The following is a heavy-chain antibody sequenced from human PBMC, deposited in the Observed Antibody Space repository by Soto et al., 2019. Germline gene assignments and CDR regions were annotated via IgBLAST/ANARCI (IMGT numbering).Heavy chain of an antibody. CDR3: ARRSPAALTMYYFDY. V-gene: IGHV5-51*01. CDR2: IYPGDSDT. CDR1: GYSFTSYW. D-gene: IGHD6-13*01. J-gene: IGHJ4*02. Sequence: PGESLKISCNGSGYSFTSYWIGWVRQMPWKGLEWMGIIYPGDSDTRYSPSFQGQVTISADKSITTAYLQWSSLKASDTAMYYCARRSPAALTMYYFDYWGQGTLVTVSS.